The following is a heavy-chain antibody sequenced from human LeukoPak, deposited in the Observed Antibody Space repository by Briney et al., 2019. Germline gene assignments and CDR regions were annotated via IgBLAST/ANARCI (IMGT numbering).Heavy chain of an antibody. Sequence: PSQTLSLTSGVSAVAIRVVYCGGVSGPPGKGLGWVWDISNSGGTRYTPSLKSRVTISVDTSKNQFSLKLSSVTAADTAVYYCAKDHYYGAGPYDYWGQGTMVTVSS. CDR2: ISNSGGT. CDR3: AKDHYYGAGPYDY. J-gene: IGHJ4*02. D-gene: IGHD3-10*01. CDR1: AVAIRVVY. V-gene: IGHV4-61*09.